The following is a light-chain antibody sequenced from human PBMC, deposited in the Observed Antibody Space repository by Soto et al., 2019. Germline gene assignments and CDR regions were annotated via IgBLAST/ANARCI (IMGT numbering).Light chain of an antibody. CDR1: QGISTY. J-gene: IGKJ1*01. V-gene: IGKV1-39*01. CDR3: QKSYSTPPGT. CDR2: GAS. Sequence: DIQLTQSPSFLSASVGDTVTITCRASQGISTYLAWYQQKPGKAPKNLIYGASTLQSGVPSRFSGSGSGTDFTLTISSLQPEDFATYYCQKSYSTPPGTFGQGTQGGYQ.